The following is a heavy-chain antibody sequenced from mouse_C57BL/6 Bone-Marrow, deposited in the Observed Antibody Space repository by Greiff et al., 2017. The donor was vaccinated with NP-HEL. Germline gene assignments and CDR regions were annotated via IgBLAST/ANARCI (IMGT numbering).Heavy chain of an antibody. CDR1: GYTFTSYW. J-gene: IGHJ4*01. V-gene: IGHV1-61*01. CDR2: IYPSDSET. D-gene: IGHD2-14*01. CDR3: ARRPYRGDYYAMDY. Sequence: QVQLQQPGAELVRPGSSVKLSCKASGYTFTSYWMDWVKQRPGQGLEWIGNIYPSDSETHYNQKFKDKATLTVDKSSSTAYMQLSSLTSEDSAVYYGARRPYRGDYYAMDYWGQGTSVTVSS.